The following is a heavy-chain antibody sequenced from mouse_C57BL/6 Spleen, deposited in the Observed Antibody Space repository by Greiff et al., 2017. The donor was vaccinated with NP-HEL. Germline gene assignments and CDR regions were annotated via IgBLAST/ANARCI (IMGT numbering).Heavy chain of an antibody. CDR3: AREGDDYGFAY. CDR2: IDPSDSET. V-gene: IGHV1-52*01. CDR1: GYTFTSYW. D-gene: IGHD2-4*01. J-gene: IGHJ3*01. Sequence: QVQLQQPGAELVRPGSSVKLSCKASGYTFTSYWMHWVKQRPIQGLEWIGNIDPSDSETHYNQKFKDKATLTVDKSSSTAYMQLSSLTSEDSAVYYCAREGDDYGFAYWGQGTLVTVSA.